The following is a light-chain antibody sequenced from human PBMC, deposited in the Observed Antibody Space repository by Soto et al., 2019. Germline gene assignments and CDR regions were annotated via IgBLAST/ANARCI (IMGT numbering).Light chain of an antibody. Sequence: EVVLTQSPGALSLSPGDRATLSCRASQSVSNNYFAWYQQKPGQAPRLLIFGSSDRATGNPDRFSGSGSGTDFTLTISRLEPEDFAVYYCQQYGSSPPYTFGQGTKLEIK. V-gene: IGKV3-20*01. J-gene: IGKJ2*01. CDR1: QSVSNNY. CDR3: QQYGSSPPYT. CDR2: GSS.